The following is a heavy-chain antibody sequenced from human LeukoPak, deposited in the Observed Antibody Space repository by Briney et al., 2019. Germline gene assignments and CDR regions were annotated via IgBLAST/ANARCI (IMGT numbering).Heavy chain of an antibody. V-gene: IGHV3-48*04. CDR2: IGSSSSTI. CDR1: GFTFSSYS. D-gene: IGHD4-17*01. CDR3: ARGYGDYGAYFQH. J-gene: IGHJ1*01. Sequence: GGSLRLSCAASGFTFSSYSMNWVRQAPGKGLEWVSYIGSSSSTIYYGDSVKGRFTISRDNAKNSLYLQMNSLRAEDTAVYYCARGYGDYGAYFQHWGQGTLVTVSS.